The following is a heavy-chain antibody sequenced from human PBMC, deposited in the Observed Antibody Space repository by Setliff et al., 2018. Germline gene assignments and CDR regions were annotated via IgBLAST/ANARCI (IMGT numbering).Heavy chain of an antibody. V-gene: IGHV4-61*02. CDR1: GASLRSGSNY. D-gene: IGHD2-8*01. CDR2: IYTDGTT. Sequence: SETLSLTCTVSGASLRSGSNYWGWFRQPAGKGLEWIGRIYTDGTTNYNPSLKSRVSISADTSMNHFSLRMTSVSAADTAVYYCAKEHVVISFVTNTHHHYGMDVWGQGATVTVSS. CDR3: AKEHVVISFVTNTHHHYGMDV. J-gene: IGHJ6*02.